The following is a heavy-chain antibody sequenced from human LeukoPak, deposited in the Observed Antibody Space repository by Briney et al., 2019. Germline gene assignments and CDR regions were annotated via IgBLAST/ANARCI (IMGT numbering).Heavy chain of an antibody. D-gene: IGHD6-19*01. CDR1: GGSFSGYY. V-gene: IGHV4-34*01. J-gene: IGHJ4*02. Sequence: PSETLSLTCAVYGGSFSGYYWSWIRQSPGKGLEWIGEINHSGSTNYNPSLKGRVTISVDTSKNQFSLKLSSVTAADTAVYYCARGQAVASLDYWGQGTLVTVSS. CDR2: INHSGST. CDR3: ARGQAVASLDY.